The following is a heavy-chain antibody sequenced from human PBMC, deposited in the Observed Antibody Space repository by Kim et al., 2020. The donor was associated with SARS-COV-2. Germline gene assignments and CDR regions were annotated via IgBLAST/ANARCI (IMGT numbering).Heavy chain of an antibody. V-gene: IGHV7-4-1*02. CDR2: INTNTGNP. CDR3: ARYRAFGVVIMNRWFDP. Sequence: ASVKVSCKASGYTFTSYAMNWVRQAPGQGLEWMGWINTNTGNPTYAQGFTGRFVFSLDTSVSTAYLQISSLKAEDTAVYYCARYRAFGVVIMNRWFDPWGQGTLVTVSS. D-gene: IGHD3-3*01. CDR1: GYTFTSYA. J-gene: IGHJ5*02.